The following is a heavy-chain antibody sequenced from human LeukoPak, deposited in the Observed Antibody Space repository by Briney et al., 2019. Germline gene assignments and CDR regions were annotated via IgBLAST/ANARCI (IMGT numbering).Heavy chain of an antibody. CDR2: INHSGST. CDR1: GGSFSGYY. Sequence: PSETLSLTCAVYGGSFSGYYWSWIRQPPGKGLEWIGEINHSGSTNYNPSLKSRVTISVDTSKNQFSLKLSSVTAADTAVYYCARDPGGFMVRGVMPRDWFDPWGQGTLVTVSS. D-gene: IGHD3-10*01. CDR3: ARDPGGFMVRGVMPRDWFDP. V-gene: IGHV4-34*01. J-gene: IGHJ5*02.